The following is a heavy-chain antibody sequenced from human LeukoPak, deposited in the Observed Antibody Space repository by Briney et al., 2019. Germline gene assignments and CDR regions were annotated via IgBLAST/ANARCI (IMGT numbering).Heavy chain of an antibody. J-gene: IGHJ4*02. V-gene: IGHV3-23*01. CDR2: ISGRGGGT. CDR1: GFTFSDYG. D-gene: IGHD1-20*01. Sequence: GGSLRLSCAASGFTFSDYGMSWVRQAPGKGLEWVSTISGRGGGTYYADSVKGRFTISRDNSKNTLYLQMNSLRAEDTAVYYCAKGLITGTPVDYWGQGTLVTVSS. CDR3: AKGLITGTPVDY.